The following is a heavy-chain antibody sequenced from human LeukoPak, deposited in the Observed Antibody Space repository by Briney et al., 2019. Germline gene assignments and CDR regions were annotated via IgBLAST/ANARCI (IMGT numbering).Heavy chain of an antibody. Sequence: SQTLSLTCTVSGGSIGSSTYYWSWIRQPAGKGLEWIGRIYTSGSTNYNPSLKSRVTISIDTSKNQFSLKLSSATAADTAVYYCAREFDSWGQGALVTVSS. CDR1: GGSIGSSTYY. CDR3: AREFDS. J-gene: IGHJ5*01. V-gene: IGHV4-61*02. CDR2: IYTSGST.